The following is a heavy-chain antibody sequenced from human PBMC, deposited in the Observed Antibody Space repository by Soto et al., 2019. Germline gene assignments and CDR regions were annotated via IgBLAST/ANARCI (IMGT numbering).Heavy chain of an antibody. D-gene: IGHD2-15*01. CDR3: ARAVVAAGNNLFDS. J-gene: IGHJ5*01. Sequence: PSETLSLTCTVSGGSISSYYWSWIRQPPGKGLEWIGYIYYSGSTNYNPSLKSRVTISVDTSKDQFSLKLSSVTAADTAVYYCARAVVAAGNNLFDSWGQGTLVTVSS. CDR1: GGSISSYY. CDR2: IYYSGST. V-gene: IGHV4-59*08.